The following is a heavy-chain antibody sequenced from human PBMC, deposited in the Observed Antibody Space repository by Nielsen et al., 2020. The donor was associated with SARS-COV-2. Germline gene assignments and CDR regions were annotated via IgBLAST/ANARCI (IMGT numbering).Heavy chain of an antibody. J-gene: IGHJ6*02. CDR1: GFTFDDYA. D-gene: IGHD6-19*01. CDR2: ISGDGGST. Sequence: LSLTCAASGFTFDDYAMHWVRQAPGKGLEWVSLISGDGGSTYYADSVKGRFTISRDNSKNSLYLQMNSLRTEDTALYYCAKDSLAVAANPVGPYYYYYGMDVWGQGTTVTVSS. V-gene: IGHV3-43*02. CDR3: AKDSLAVAANPVGPYYYYYGMDV.